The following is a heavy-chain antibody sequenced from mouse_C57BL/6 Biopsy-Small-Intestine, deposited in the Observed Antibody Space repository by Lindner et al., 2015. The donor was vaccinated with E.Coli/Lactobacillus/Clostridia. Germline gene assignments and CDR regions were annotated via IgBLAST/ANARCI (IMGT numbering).Heavy chain of an antibody. Sequence: VQLQESGAELAKPGASVKLSCKASGYTFTSYWMHWVKQRPGQGLEWIGYINPSSGYTKYNQKFKDKATLTADKSSSTAYVQLSSLTYEDSAVYYCTRSIYYSNYEDAMDYWGQGTSVTVSS. CDR1: GYTFTSYW. D-gene: IGHD2-5*01. CDR2: INPSSGYT. V-gene: IGHV1-7*01. J-gene: IGHJ4*01. CDR3: TRSIYYSNYEDAMDY.